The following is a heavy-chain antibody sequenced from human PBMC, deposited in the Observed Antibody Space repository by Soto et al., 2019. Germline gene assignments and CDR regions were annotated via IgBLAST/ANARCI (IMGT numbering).Heavy chain of an antibody. Sequence: EVQLVESGGGLVQPGGSLRLSCAASGFSFSNYLMTWVRQAPGKGLEWVASINQDGSEKYYVDSVKGRFTTSRDNAKNSLYLQMNSLRGEHTAVYYCARPYSDWGQGTLVTVSS. J-gene: IGHJ4*02. CDR2: INQDGSEK. V-gene: IGHV3-7*03. CDR1: GFSFSNYL. CDR3: ARPYSD. D-gene: IGHD2-15*01.